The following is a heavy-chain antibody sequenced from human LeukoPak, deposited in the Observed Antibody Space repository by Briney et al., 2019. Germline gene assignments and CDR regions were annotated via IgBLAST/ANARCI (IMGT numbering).Heavy chain of an antibody. D-gene: IGHD3-22*01. CDR3: AAGFYHDGGGYTFYYDY. Sequence: GASVKVSCKASGITFSKSAIQWVRQARGQRLAWIGWIVVGSGNTNYAQQFHDRVTITRDVSQSTAYMELSSLRSDDAAVYYCAAGFYHDGGGYTFYYDYWGQGTLLTVSS. CDR2: IVVGSGNT. CDR1: GITFSKSA. J-gene: IGHJ4*02. V-gene: IGHV1-58*02.